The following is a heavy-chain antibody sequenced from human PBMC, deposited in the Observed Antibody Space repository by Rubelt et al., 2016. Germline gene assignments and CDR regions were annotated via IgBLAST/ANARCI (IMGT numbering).Heavy chain of an antibody. D-gene: IGHD1-26*01. CDR2: INTNTADP. V-gene: IGHV7-4-1*02. CDR1: EYSFSSFG. CDR3: ARDSGTYLFDY. J-gene: IGHJ4*02. Sequence: QVRLVQSGAEVKKPGASVKVSCKASEYSFSSFGMHWVRQAPGQGLQWIGWINTNTADPTYAQDFTGRFVFSLDTSVSTAYLNSSSLKAEDTGVYYCARDSGTYLFDYWGQGTLVTVSS.